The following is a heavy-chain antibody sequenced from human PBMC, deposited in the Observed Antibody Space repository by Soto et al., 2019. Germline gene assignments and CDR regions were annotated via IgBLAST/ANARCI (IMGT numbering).Heavy chain of an antibody. CDR2: IIPIFGTA. J-gene: IGHJ4*02. Sequence: QVQLVQSGAEVKKPGSSVKVSCKASGGTFSSYAISWVRQAPGQGLEWMGGIIPIFGTANYAQKFQGRVRITADESTSTAYREVSSLRSEDTAVYYCARGVGVAGPTNPHFDYWGQGTLVTVSS. CDR3: ARGVGVAGPTNPHFDY. CDR1: GGTFSSYA. D-gene: IGHD6-19*01. V-gene: IGHV1-69*01.